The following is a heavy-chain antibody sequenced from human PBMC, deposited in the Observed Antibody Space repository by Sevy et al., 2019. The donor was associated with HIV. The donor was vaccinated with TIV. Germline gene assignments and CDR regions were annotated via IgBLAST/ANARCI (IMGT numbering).Heavy chain of an antibody. CDR2: MNPNSGGT. CDR3: ARASVAYYEIFHH. J-gene: IGHJ1*01. V-gene: IGHV1-2*02. Sequence: ASVKVSCKASGYTFTDYYIHWVRQAPGQGLEWMGWMNPNSGGTKYERKFQGRVIMTRDTSITSAYLAVTGLRYDDTAIYYCARASVAYYEIFHHWGQGTLVTVSS. CDR1: GYTFTDYY. D-gene: IGHD3-22*01.